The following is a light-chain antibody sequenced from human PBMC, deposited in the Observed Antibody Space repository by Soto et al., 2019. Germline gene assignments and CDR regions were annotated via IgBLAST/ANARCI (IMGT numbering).Light chain of an antibody. CDR1: QSISSW. CDR2: DAS. V-gene: IGKV1-5*01. CDR3: QRYNSYPFA. J-gene: IGKJ3*01. Sequence: DIQMTQSPSTLSASVGDRVTITCRASQSISSWLAWYQQKPGQAPKLLIYDASSLESGVPSRFSGSGSGTECTFTISRLQPSEFGADYCQRYNSYPFALGPVTNVDI.